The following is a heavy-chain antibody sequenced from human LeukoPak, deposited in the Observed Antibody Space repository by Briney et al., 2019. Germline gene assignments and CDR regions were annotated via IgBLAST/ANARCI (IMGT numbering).Heavy chain of an antibody. Sequence: AGGSLRLSCAASGFTFSSYSMNWVRQAPGKGLEWVSSISSSSSYIYYADSVKGRFTISRDNAKNSLYLQMNSLRAEDTAVYYCASVLSSGWYIDAFDIWGQGTMVTVSS. CDR3: ASVLSSGWYIDAFDI. CDR1: GFTFSSYS. J-gene: IGHJ3*02. V-gene: IGHV3-21*01. D-gene: IGHD6-19*01. CDR2: ISSSSSYI.